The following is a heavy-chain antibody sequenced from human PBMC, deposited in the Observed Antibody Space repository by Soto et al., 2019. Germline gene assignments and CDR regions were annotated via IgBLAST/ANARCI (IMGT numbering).Heavy chain of an antibody. V-gene: IGHV1-18*01. J-gene: IGHJ5*02. D-gene: IGHD2-15*01. CDR2: ISAYNGNT. Sequence: ASVKVSCTASGYTFTSYGISRVRQAPGQGLEWMGWISAYNGNTNYAQKLQGRVTMTTDTSTSTAYMELRSLRSDDTAVYYCARGHTSGGSSYNWFDPWGQGTLVTVS. CDR1: GYTFTSYG. CDR3: ARGHTSGGSSYNWFDP.